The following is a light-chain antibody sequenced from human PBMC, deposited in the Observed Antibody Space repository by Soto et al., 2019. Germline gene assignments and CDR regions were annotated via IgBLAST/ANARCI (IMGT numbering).Light chain of an antibody. Sequence: EIVLTQSPGTLSLSPGDGATLSCRASQSVSSGYLAWYQQKPGQAPRLLIYGASSRATGIPDRFSGSGSGTDFTLTISRLEPEDFAVYYCQQYGSSRTFGQGTKVDIK. J-gene: IGKJ1*01. CDR1: QSVSSGY. CDR2: GAS. V-gene: IGKV3-20*01. CDR3: QQYGSSRT.